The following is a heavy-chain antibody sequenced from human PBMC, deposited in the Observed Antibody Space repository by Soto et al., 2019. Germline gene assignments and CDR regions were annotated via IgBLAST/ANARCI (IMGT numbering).Heavy chain of an antibody. J-gene: IGHJ4*02. CDR3: ARGTGISGRWFVN. D-gene: IGHD3-10*01. Sequence: QVHLVQSGTEVKEPGASVKVSCKASASTFTGYTINWVRQAPGPGLEWMGWISTFNGNTKYAGNFEGRVTMTTNTSTTTAYRELTSLTLDDPAVYFCARGTGISGRWFVNWGQRTLVSVSS. CDR1: ASTFTGYT. V-gene: IGHV1-18*04. CDR2: ISTFNGNT.